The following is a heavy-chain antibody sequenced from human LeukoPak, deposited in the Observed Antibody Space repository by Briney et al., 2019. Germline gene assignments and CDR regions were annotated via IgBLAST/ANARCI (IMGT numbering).Heavy chain of an antibody. CDR2: IYYSGST. V-gene: IGHV4-59*08. Sequence: PSETLSLTCTVSGGSISSYYWSWIRQPPGKGLEWIGYIYYSGSTNYNPSLKSRVTISVDTSKNQFSLKLSSVTAADTAVYYCARVLHIAAAAHGMDVWGQGTTVTVSS. CDR3: ARVLHIAAAAHGMDV. J-gene: IGHJ6*02. CDR1: GGSISSYY. D-gene: IGHD6-13*01.